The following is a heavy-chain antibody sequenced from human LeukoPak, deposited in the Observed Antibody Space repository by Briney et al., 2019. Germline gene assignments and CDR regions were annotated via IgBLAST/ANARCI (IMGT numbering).Heavy chain of an antibody. CDR1: GGSISSYY. V-gene: IGHV4-4*07. J-gene: IGHJ6*03. CDR3: ARDSTHGLYYYYYMDV. Sequence: SETLSLTCTVSGGSISSYYWSWIRQPAGKGLEWIGRIYTSRSTNYNPSLKSRVTMSVDTSKNQFSLKLSSVTAADTAVYYCARDSTHGLYYYYYMDVWGKGTTVTVSS. CDR2: IYTSRST. D-gene: IGHD3-3*02.